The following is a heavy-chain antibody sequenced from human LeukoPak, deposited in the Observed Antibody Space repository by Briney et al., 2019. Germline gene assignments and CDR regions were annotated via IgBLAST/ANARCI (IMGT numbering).Heavy chain of an antibody. V-gene: IGHV3-48*03. Sequence: GRSLRLSCAASGFTFSIYEMNWVRQAPGKGLEWVAYITSSGSIIYYADSVEGRFTISRDNAKNSLYLQMNSLRAEDTAVYYCTGTQYSSGWTFDYWGQGTLVTVSS. CDR2: ITSSGSII. J-gene: IGHJ4*02. CDR1: GFTFSIYE. D-gene: IGHD6-19*01. CDR3: TGTQYSSGWTFDY.